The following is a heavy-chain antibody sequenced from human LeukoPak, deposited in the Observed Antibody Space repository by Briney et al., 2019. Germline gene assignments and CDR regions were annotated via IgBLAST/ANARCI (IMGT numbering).Heavy chain of an antibody. Sequence: PGGSLRLSCAASGFIFSDYSMNWVRQAPGKGLEWVSSISTGSSGSYIFYADSVRGRFTISRDNAMNSLYLQMNALRAEDTAVYYCARDRWSDQLLLLSSYYGMDVWGQGTTVTVSS. CDR2: ISTGSSGSYI. CDR1: GFIFSDYS. D-gene: IGHD2-2*01. J-gene: IGHJ6*02. V-gene: IGHV3-21*04. CDR3: ARDRWSDQLLLLSSYYGMDV.